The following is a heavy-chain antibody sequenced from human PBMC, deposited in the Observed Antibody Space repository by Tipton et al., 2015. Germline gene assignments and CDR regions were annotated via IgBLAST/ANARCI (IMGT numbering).Heavy chain of an antibody. D-gene: IGHD3-10*01. V-gene: IGHV4-59*07. J-gene: IGHJ4*02. Sequence: TLSLTCTVSGGSINNNYWSWIRQPPGKGLEYMGYVFHNGDSNYNPSLKSRVSMSVDTSKNQISLKLTSATAADTAIYYCARHKESGTYPLDYWGQGTLVTVSS. CDR1: GGSINNNY. CDR3: ARHKESGTYPLDY. CDR2: VFHNGDS.